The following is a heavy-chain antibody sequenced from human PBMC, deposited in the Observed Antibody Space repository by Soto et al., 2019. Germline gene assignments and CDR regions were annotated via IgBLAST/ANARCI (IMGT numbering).Heavy chain of an antibody. D-gene: IGHD3-22*01. CDR1: GYTFTGYY. CDR3: ARGPNYYDSSGYYYLVY. V-gene: IGHV1-2*04. J-gene: IGHJ4*02. Sequence: ASVKVSCKASGYTFTGYYMHWVRQAPGQGLEWMGWINPNSGGTNYAQKFQGWVTMTRDTSISTAYMELSRLRSDDTAVYYCARGPNYYDSSGYYYLVYWGQGTLVTVSS. CDR2: INPNSGGT.